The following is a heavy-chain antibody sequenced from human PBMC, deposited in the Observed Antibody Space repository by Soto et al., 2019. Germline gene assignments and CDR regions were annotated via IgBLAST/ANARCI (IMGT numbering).Heavy chain of an antibody. Sequence: EVQLLESGGGLVQPGGSLRLSCAASGFTFSAYVMCWVRQAPGKGPEWVSAISSNGGRTFYTDSVKGRFTISRDNSKNTLYLQLSSLRVEDTAIYYCAKDPPIASLGPTLDYWGQGTLVSVPS. CDR2: ISSNGGRT. D-gene: IGHD6-13*01. J-gene: IGHJ4*02. CDR3: AKDPPIASLGPTLDY. V-gene: IGHV3-23*01. CDR1: GFTFSAYV.